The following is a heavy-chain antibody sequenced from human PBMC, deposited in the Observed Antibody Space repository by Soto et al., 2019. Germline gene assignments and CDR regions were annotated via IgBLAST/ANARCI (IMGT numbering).Heavy chain of an antibody. CDR3: ARDLTIGRYADI. V-gene: IGHV4-34*01. D-gene: IGHD2-8*01. J-gene: IGHJ3*02. CDR2: INHSGST. CDR1: CGSFSGYY. Sequence: SETLSLTCAVYCGSFSGYYWSWIRQPPGKGLEWIGEINHSGSTNYNPSLKSRVTISVDTSKNQFSLKLSSVTAADTAVYYCARDLTIGRYADIWGQGTMVTVSS.